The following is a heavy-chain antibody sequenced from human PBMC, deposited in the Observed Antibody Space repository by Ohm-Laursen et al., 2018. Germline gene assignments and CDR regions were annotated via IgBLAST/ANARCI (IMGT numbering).Heavy chain of an antibody. CDR2: IHYSGST. J-gene: IGHJ4*02. CDR3: ARRELGIFDY. CDR1: GGSISGYY. Sequence: GTLSLTCPVSGGSISGYYWSWIRQPPGKGLEWIGFIHYSGSTNYNPSLKSRVTISVDTSKNQFSLRLSSVTAADTAVYYCARRELGIFDYWGQGSLVTVSS. D-gene: IGHD7-27*01. V-gene: IGHV4-59*08.